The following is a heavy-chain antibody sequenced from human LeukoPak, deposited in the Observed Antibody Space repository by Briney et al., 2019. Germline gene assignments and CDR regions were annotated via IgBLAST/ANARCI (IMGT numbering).Heavy chain of an antibody. J-gene: IGHJ6*04. CDR2: ISSSGSII. D-gene: IGHD3-10*02. Sequence: GGSLRLSCTTSGFIFSDYYMSWIRQAPGKGLEWVSYISSSGSIIYYADSVKGRFTISRDNAKNSLYLQMNSLRAEDTAVYYCAELGITMIGGVWGKGTTVTISS. CDR3: AELGITMIGGV. V-gene: IGHV3-11*04. CDR1: GFIFSDYY.